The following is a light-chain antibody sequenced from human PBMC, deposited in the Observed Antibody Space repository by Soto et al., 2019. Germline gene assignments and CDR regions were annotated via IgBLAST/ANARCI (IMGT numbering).Light chain of an antibody. CDR2: EVS. Sequence: QSALTQPPSASGSPGQSVTISCTGTSSDVGGYNYVSWYQQHPGKAPKLMIYEVSKRPSGVPDRFSGSKSGNTACLTVSGLQAEDEADYYCSSYAGSNNVVFGGGITLTVL. J-gene: IGLJ2*01. CDR3: SSYAGSNNVV. CDR1: SSDVGGYNY. V-gene: IGLV2-8*01.